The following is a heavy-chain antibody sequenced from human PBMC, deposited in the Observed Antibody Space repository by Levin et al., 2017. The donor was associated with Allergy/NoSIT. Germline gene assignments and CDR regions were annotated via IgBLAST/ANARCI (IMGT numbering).Heavy chain of an antibody. D-gene: IGHD3-22*01. J-gene: IGHJ6*02. V-gene: IGHV3-7*01. CDR3: ARARYYDSSGYYPTRLYYYYGMDV. CDR1: GFTFSSYW. CDR2: IKQDGSEK. Sequence: PGGSLRLSCAASGFTFSSYWMSWVRQAPGKGLEWVANIKQDGSEKYYVDSVKGRFTISRDNAKNSLYLQMNSLRAEDTAVYYCARARYYDSSGYYPTRLYYYYGMDVWGQGTTVTVSS.